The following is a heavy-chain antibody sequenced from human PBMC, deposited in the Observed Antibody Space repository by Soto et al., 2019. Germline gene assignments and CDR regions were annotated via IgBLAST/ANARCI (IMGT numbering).Heavy chain of an antibody. CDR3: AREVGATYY. Sequence: ESGGGVVQPGRSLRLSCAASGFTFSSYAMHWVRQAPGKGLEWVAVISYDGSNKYYADSVKGRFTISRDNSKNTLYLQMNSLRAEDTAVYYCAREVGATYYWGQGTLVTVSS. J-gene: IGHJ4*02. CDR1: GFTFSSYA. V-gene: IGHV3-30-3*01. D-gene: IGHD1-26*01. CDR2: ISYDGSNK.